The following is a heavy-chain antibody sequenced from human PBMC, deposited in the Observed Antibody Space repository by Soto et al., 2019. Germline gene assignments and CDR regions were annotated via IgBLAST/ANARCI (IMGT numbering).Heavy chain of an antibody. D-gene: IGHD5-12*01. CDR3: ARRMRLGMATSPAAFDI. CDR2: IYPGDSDT. Sequence: PGESLKISCKGSGYSFTSYWIGWVRQMPGKGLEWMGIIYPGDSDTRYSPSFQGQVTISADKSISTAYLQWSSLKASDTAMYYCARRMRLGMATSPAAFDIWGQGTMVTVSS. V-gene: IGHV5-51*01. J-gene: IGHJ3*02. CDR1: GYSFTSYW.